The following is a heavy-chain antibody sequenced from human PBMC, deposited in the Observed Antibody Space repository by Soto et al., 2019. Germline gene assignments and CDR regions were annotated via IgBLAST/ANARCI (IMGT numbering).Heavy chain of an antibody. Sequence: ASEKVSCKASGYTFTSYGISWVRQAPGQGLEWMGWISAYNGNTNYAQKLQGRVTMTTDTSTSTAYMELRSLRSDDTAVYYCARGLWFGELSRRSYYYYGMDVWGQGTTVTVSS. CDR2: ISAYNGNT. D-gene: IGHD3-10*01. CDR3: ARGLWFGELSRRSYYYYGMDV. J-gene: IGHJ6*02. CDR1: GYTFTSYG. V-gene: IGHV1-18*04.